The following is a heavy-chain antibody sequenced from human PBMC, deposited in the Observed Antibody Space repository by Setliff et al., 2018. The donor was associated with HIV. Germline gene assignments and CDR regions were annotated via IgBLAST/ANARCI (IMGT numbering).Heavy chain of an antibody. D-gene: IGHD1-26*01. CDR2: IIAGNGDT. Sequence: GASVKVSCKASGYTFTNHAMQWVRQAPGQSLEWMGWIIAGNGDTRYSKNFRDRVTFTQDTSASTAYMELSSLRSDDTAVYYCARNAVGETDFDYWGQGTLGTVSS. J-gene: IGHJ4*02. CDR3: ARNAVGETDFDY. CDR1: GYTFTNHA. V-gene: IGHV1-3*01.